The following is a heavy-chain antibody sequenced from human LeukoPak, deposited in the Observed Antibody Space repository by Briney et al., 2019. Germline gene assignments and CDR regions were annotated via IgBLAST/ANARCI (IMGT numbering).Heavy chain of an antibody. J-gene: IGHJ5*02. CDR3: ARDWRIERLRIEFDP. CDR2: INPNSGGT. D-gene: IGHD4-17*01. Sequence: GASVKVSCKASGYTFTGYYMHWVRQAPGQGLEWMGWINPNSGGTNYAQKFQGRVTMTRDTSISTAYMELSRLRSDDTAVYYCARDWRIERLRIEFDPWGQGTLVTVSS. CDR1: GYTFTGYY. V-gene: IGHV1-2*02.